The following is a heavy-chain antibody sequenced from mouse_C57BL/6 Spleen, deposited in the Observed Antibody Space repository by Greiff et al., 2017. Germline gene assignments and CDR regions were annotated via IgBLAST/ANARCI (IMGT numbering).Heavy chain of an antibody. J-gene: IGHJ4*01. Sequence: SGAELARPGASVKMSCKASGYTFTSYTMHWVKQRPGQGLEWIGYINPSSGYTKYNQKFKDKATLTADKSSSTAYMQLSSLTSEDSAVYYCARSDWDYAMDYWGQGTSVTVSS. CDR1: GYTFTSYT. CDR3: ARSDWDYAMDY. V-gene: IGHV1-4*01. CDR2: INPSSGYT. D-gene: IGHD4-1*01.